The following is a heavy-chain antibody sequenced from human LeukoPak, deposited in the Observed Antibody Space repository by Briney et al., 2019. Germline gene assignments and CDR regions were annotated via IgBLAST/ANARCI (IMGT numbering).Heavy chain of an antibody. D-gene: IGHD3-10*01. J-gene: IGHJ4*02. CDR2: INPNSGGT. CDR3: ASWGGRPGGVY. V-gene: IGHV1-2*02. Sequence: GASVKVSCKASGYTFTDYHIHWVRQAPGQGLEWMGWINPNSGGTNYAEKFHGRLTTTRDTSISTAFMELSRLRSDDTAVYYCASWGGRPGGVYWGQGTLVTVSS. CDR1: GYTFTDYH.